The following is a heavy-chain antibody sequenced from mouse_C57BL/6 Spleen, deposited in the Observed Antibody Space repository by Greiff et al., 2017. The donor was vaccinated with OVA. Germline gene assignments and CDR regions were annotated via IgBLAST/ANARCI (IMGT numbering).Heavy chain of an antibody. J-gene: IGHJ2*01. Sequence: VQLQQSGAELVKPGASVKLSCKASGYTFTSYWMHWVKQRPGQGLEWIGMIHPNSGSTNYNEKFKSKATLTVDKSSSTAYMQLSSLTSEDSAVYYWARYGGIPFDDWGQGTTLTVSS. CDR1: GYTFTSYW. D-gene: IGHD1-1*02. CDR2: IHPNSGST. CDR3: ARYGGIPFDD. V-gene: IGHV1-64*01.